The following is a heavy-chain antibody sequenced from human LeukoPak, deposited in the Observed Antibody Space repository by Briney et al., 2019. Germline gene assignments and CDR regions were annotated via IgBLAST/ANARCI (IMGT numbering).Heavy chain of an antibody. J-gene: IGHJ3*02. CDR1: GDSISNYY. CDR3: ASSSTGSYNDAFDI. V-gene: IGHV4-59*01. D-gene: IGHD1-26*01. CDR2: IYYSGST. Sequence: SETLSRTGTVSGDSISNYYWSWIRQPPGKGREGMGYIYYSGSTKYNPSLKSRVSISVDTSKKQFSLKVNSVTAADTAVYYCASSSTGSYNDAFDIWGQGTMVTVSS.